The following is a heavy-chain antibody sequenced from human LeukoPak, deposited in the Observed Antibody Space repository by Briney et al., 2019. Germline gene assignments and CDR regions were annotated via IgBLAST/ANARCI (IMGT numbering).Heavy chain of an antibody. CDR2: IIPIFGTA. D-gene: IGHD2-21*02. J-gene: IGHJ3*02. V-gene: IGHV1-69*06. Sequence: ASVKVSCKASGGTFSSYAISWVRQAPGQGLEWMGGIIPIFGTANYAQKFQGRVTITADKSTSTAYMELSSLRSEDTAVYYCARDRVVVTATNLWGAFDIWGQGTMVTVSS. CDR3: ARDRVVVTATNLWGAFDI. CDR1: GGTFSSYA.